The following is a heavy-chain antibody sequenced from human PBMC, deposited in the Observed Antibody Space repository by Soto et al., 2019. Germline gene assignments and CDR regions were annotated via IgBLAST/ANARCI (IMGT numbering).Heavy chain of an antibody. CDR2: ISAYNGNT. Sequence: QVQLVQSGAEVKKPGASVKVSCKASGYTFTSYGISWVRQAPGQGLEWMGWISAYNGNTNYAQKLQGRVTMTTDTATSTADMELRSLRSDDTAVYYCARSGTRGAKNYYGMDVWGQGTTVTVSS. CDR1: GYTFTSYG. V-gene: IGHV1-18*01. CDR3: ARSGTRGAKNYYGMDV. J-gene: IGHJ6*02. D-gene: IGHD1-26*01.